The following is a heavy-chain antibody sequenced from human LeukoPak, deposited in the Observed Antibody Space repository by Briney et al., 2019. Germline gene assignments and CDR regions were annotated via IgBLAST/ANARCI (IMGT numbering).Heavy chain of an antibody. V-gene: IGHV3-23*01. Sequence: PGGSLRLSCAASGFTFDDYGMSWVRQAPGKGLEWVSGITAGGGERYYADSVRGRFTISRDNSKNTLYLHMGSLSAEDTALYYCAKHTYHGNAFDIWGQGTMATVSS. J-gene: IGHJ3*02. D-gene: IGHD1-14*01. CDR3: AKHTYHGNAFDI. CDR2: ITAGGGER. CDR1: GFTFDDYG.